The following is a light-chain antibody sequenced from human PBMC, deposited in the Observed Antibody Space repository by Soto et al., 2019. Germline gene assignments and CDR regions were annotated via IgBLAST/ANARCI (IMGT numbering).Light chain of an antibody. CDR1: SSDVGGYNY. CDR2: GVT. V-gene: IGLV2-14*01. Sequence: QSVLTQPASVSGSPGQSITMSYTGTSSDVGGYNYVSWYQQHPGKAPKLMIYGVTNRPSGVSNRFSGSKSGNTASLTISGLQAEDEADYYCISYTRSTTYVFGTGTKVTVL. CDR3: ISYTRSTTYV. J-gene: IGLJ1*01.